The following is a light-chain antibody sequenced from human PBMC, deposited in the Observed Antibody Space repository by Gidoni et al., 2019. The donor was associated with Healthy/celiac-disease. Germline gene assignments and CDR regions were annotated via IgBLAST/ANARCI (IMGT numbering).Light chain of an antibody. CDR3: QEYSNWPLMYT. Sequence: IVLTQPPATLSVSPGDRATLSCSASRSVSSNVAWYQQKPGQAPRLLIYGASTRATGIPASFSGSGSGTEFTLTISSLQSEDFAFYFCQEYSNWPLMYTFGQGTKLEIK. J-gene: IGKJ2*01. CDR2: GAS. V-gene: IGKV3-15*01. CDR1: RSVSSN.